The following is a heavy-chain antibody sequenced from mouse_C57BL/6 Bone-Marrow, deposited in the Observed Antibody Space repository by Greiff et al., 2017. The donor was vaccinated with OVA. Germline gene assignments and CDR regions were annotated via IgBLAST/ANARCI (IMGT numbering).Heavy chain of an antibody. Sequence: EVKLVESGGGLVKPGGSLKLSCAASGFTFSDYGMHWVRQAPEKGLEWVAYISSGSSTIYYADKVKGRFTISRDNAKNTLFLQMTSLRSEDPAMYYCERDDHYYGRPFAYWGQGTLVTVSA. J-gene: IGHJ3*01. D-gene: IGHD1-1*01. V-gene: IGHV5-17*01. CDR2: ISSGSSTI. CDR3: ERDDHYYGRPFAY. CDR1: GFTFSDYG.